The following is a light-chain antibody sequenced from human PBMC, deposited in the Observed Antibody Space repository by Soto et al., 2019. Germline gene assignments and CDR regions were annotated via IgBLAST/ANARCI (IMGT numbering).Light chain of an antibody. CDR1: SSDVGYYNY. CDR3: QTWATGIRV. V-gene: IGLV2-14*03. Sequence: QSVLTQPASVSGSRGQSITISCTGTSSDVGYYNYVSWYQQYPGKGPKLIIFEVTNRPSGISNRFSGSKSGNTASLTISGLQAEDEADYYCQTWATGIRVFGGGTKLTVL. CDR2: EVT. J-gene: IGLJ3*02.